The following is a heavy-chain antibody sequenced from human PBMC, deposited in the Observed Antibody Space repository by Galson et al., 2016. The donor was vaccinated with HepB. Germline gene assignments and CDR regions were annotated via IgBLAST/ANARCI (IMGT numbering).Heavy chain of an antibody. J-gene: IGHJ5*01. CDR1: GFTFGNYW. V-gene: IGHV3-74*01. D-gene: IGHD6-13*01. Sequence: LRLSCAASGFTFGNYWMYWVRQPPGKGLVWVSRINGGGSSTTYADSVKGRFTISRDNAKNTLYLQMSGLRVEDSALYYCASEGPLALIDSWGHGTLVIVSS. CDR3: ASEGPLALIDS. CDR2: INGGGSST.